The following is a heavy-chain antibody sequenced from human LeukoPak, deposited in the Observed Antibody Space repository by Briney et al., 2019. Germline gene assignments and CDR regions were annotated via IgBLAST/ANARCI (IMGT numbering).Heavy chain of an antibody. Sequence: SVKVSCKASGGTFSSYTISWVRQAPGQGLEWMGRIIPILGIANYAQKFQGRVTITADKSTSTAYMELSSLRSEDAAVYYCARDGEISLWFDPWGQGTLVTVSS. D-gene: IGHD7-27*01. CDR1: GGTFSSYT. J-gene: IGHJ5*02. CDR3: ARDGEISLWFDP. V-gene: IGHV1-69*04. CDR2: IIPILGIA.